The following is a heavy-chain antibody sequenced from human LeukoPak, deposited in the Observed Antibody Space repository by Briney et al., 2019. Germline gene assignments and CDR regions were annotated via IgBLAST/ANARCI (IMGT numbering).Heavy chain of an antibody. J-gene: IGHJ4*02. Sequence: PGGSLRLSCAASGFTFSSYEMNWVRQAPGKGLEWVSYISSSGSTIYYADSVKGLFTISRDNAKNSLYLQMNSLRAEDTAVYYCARDYRSVWYGYFDYWGQGTLVTVSS. CDR1: GFTFSSYE. D-gene: IGHD6-19*01. V-gene: IGHV3-48*03. CDR3: ARDYRSVWYGYFDY. CDR2: ISSSGSTI.